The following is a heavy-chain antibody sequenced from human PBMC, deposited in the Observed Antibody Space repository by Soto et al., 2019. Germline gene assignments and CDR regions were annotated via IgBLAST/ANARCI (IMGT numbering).Heavy chain of an antibody. CDR1: GDSISNLDYF. V-gene: IGHV4-30-4*01. J-gene: IGHJ5*01. CDR3: ARGRYCLTGRCFPNWFDS. CDR2: IYKSATT. D-gene: IGHD7-27*01. Sequence: SETLSLTCSVSGDSISNLDYFWAWIRQPPGQALEYLGYIYKSATTYYNPSFESRVAISVDTSKSQFSLNVTSVTAADTAVYFCARGRYCLTGRCFPNWFDSWGQGALVTVSS.